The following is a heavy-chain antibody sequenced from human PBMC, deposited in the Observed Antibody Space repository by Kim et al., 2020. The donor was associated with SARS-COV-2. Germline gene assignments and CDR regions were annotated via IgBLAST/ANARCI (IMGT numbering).Heavy chain of an antibody. CDR1: GFTFSSYS. CDR3: VREDTRYWGRDY. D-gene: IGHD3-16*01. Sequence: GGSLRLSCAASGFTFSSYSLNWVRQAPGKGLEWVSSISSSGTDKYYAESVKGRFTISRDNAKNSLYLQMNNLRAEDTALYYCVREDTRYWGRDYWGQGTLVTVSS. V-gene: IGHV3-21*04. J-gene: IGHJ4*02. CDR2: ISSSGTDK.